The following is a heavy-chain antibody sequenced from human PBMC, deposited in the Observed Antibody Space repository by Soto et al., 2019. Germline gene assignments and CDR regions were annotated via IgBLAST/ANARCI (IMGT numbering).Heavy chain of an antibody. CDR3: AREGAMVYDPTDYYYGMDV. CDR1: GYTLTSYA. CDR2: INAGNGNT. Sequence: ASVKVSCKASGYTLTSYAMHWVRQAPGQRLEWMGWINAGNGNTKYSQKFQGRVTITRDTSASTAYMELSSLRSEDTAVYYCAREGAMVYDPTDYYYGMDVWGQGTTVTVSS. J-gene: IGHJ6*02. V-gene: IGHV1-3*01. D-gene: IGHD2-8*01.